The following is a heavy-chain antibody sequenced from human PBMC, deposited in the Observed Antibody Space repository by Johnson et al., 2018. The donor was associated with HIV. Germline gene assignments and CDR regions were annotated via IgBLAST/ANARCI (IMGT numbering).Heavy chain of an antibody. CDR1: GFTFNNYG. V-gene: IGHV3-30*03. Sequence: QVQLVESGGGVVQPGRSLRLSCAASGFTFNNYGMHWVRQAPGKGLEWVAVISYDGSNKYYADSVKGRFTISRDNSKNTLYLQMNSLRAEDTAVYYCARDNEDIVLVGAFDIWGQGTMVTVSS. D-gene: IGHD2-8*02. CDR2: ISYDGSNK. CDR3: ARDNEDIVLVGAFDI. J-gene: IGHJ3*02.